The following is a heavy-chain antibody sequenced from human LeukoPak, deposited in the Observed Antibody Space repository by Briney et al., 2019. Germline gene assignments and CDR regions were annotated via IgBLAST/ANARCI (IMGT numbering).Heavy chain of an antibody. D-gene: IGHD6-6*01. CDR2: ISWNRGSI. Sequence: GRSLRLSCAASGFIFDDYAMHWVRQAPGKGLEWVSGISWNRGSIGYADSVKGRFTISKDNANNSLYLQMNSLRVEDTALYYCAKDSGSLYSSSSEGPYDYWGQGTLVTVSS. CDR1: GFIFDDYA. CDR3: AKDSGSLYSSSSEGPYDY. V-gene: IGHV3-9*01. J-gene: IGHJ4*02.